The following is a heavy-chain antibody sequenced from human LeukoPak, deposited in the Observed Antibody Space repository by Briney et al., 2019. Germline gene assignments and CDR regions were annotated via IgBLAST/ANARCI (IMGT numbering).Heavy chain of an antibody. V-gene: IGHV3-48*04. CDR2: ISSSSSTI. D-gene: IGHD3-10*01. CDR3: ARDGGVWFGEFLN. J-gene: IGHJ4*02. CDR1: GFTFSSYA. Sequence: GGSLRLSCAASGFTFSSYAMSWVRQAPGKGLEWVSYISSSSSTIYYADSVKGRFTISRDNAKNSLYLQMNSLRAEDTAVYYCARDGGVWFGEFLNWGQGTLVTVSS.